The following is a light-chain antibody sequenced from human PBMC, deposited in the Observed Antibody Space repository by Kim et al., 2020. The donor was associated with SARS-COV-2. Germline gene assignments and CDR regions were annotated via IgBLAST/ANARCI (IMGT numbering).Light chain of an antibody. J-gene: IGLJ2*01. CDR3: NSRDSNDNVV. CDR2: GKN. CDR1: SLRRYY. Sequence: SSELTQDPAVSVALGQTVRITCQGDSLRRYYATWYQQKPGQAPILVIYGKNNRPSGNPDRFSGSSAGNTASLTITGTQAGDEADYYCNSRDSNDNVVFGGGTQLTVL. V-gene: IGLV3-19*01.